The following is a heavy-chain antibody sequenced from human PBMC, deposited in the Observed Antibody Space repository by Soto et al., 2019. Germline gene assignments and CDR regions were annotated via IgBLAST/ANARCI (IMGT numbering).Heavy chain of an antibody. CDR2: IYYSGST. CDR1: GGSISSGGYY. Sequence: QVQLQESGPGLVKPSQTLSLTCTVSGGSISSGGYYWSWIRQHPGKGLEWIGYIYYSGSTYYNPSLKSRVTLSVDTSKTQFSLNLSSVTAADTAVYYCARAGHSSSSEGANWFDPWGQGTLVTVSS. D-gene: IGHD6-6*01. CDR3: ARAGHSSSSEGANWFDP. V-gene: IGHV4-31*03. J-gene: IGHJ5*02.